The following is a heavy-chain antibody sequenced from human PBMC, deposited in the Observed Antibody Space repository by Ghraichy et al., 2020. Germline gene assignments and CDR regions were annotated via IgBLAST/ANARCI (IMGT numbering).Heavy chain of an antibody. CDR1: GYTLTELS. J-gene: IGHJ4*02. V-gene: IGHV1-24*01. Sequence: ASVKVSCKVSGYTLTELSMHWVRQAPGKGLEWMGGFDPEDGETIYAQKFQGRVTMTEDTSTDTAYMELSSLRSEDTAVYYCATLYGGNSFFWQAPLDYWGQGTLVTVSS. D-gene: IGHD4-23*01. CDR2: FDPEDGET. CDR3: ATLYGGNSFFWQAPLDY.